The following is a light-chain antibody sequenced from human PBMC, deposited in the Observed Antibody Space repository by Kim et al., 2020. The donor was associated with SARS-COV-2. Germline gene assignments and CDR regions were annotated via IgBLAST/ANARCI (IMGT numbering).Light chain of an antibody. CDR1: QNIGIN. Sequence: EIVMTQSPGTLSVSPGQSGTLSCRASQNIGINLAWYQQKDDQAPRLLVFGAATRATGIAARFRGSGSGTEFTLTISDLQSEDFGIYYCQQYKDFSWTFGQGTKVDIK. CDR3: QQYKDFSWT. J-gene: IGKJ1*01. CDR2: GAA. V-gene: IGKV3-15*01.